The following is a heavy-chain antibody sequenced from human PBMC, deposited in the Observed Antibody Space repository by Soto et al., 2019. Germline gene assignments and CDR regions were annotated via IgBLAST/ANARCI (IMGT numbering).Heavy chain of an antibody. Sequence: QVHLQQWGAGLLKPSETLSLTCGVSGGSFRGYSWNWIRQSPEKGLAWIGEINYRGITSYTPSLRSRVAISLETSTNRFSLTLTSVTAADTAIYYCARAAMDDYGNYYDGMDVWGQGTTITVS. V-gene: IGHV4-34*01. CDR1: GGSFRGYS. D-gene: IGHD4-17*01. J-gene: IGHJ6*02. CDR2: INYRGIT. CDR3: ARAAMDDYGNYYDGMDV.